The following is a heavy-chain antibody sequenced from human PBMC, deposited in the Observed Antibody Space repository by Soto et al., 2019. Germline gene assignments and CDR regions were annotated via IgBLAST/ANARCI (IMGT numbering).Heavy chain of an antibody. CDR1: GFTFSSYG. CDR2: IWYDGSNK. Sequence: GSLRLPCAASGFTFSSYGMHWVRQAPGKGLEWVAVIWYDGSNKYYADSVKGRFTISRDNSKNTLYLQMNRLRDEDTAVYYSARDASSGWYPDYYYGMDVWGQGTTVTVSS. CDR3: ARDASSGWYPDYYYGMDV. J-gene: IGHJ6*02. D-gene: IGHD6-19*01. V-gene: IGHV3-33*01.